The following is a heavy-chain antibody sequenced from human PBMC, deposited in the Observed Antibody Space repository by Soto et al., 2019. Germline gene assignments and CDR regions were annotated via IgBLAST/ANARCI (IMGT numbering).Heavy chain of an antibody. CDR1: GYTLTELS. J-gene: IGHJ4*02. CDR3: AGRPYSSSSGDY. D-gene: IGHD6-6*01. V-gene: IGHV1-24*01. Sequence: ASVKVSCKVSGYTLTELSMHWVRQAPGKGLEWMGGFDPEDGETIYAQKFQGRVTMTEDTSTDTAYMELSSLRSEDTAVYYCAGRPYSSSSGDYSGQGTLVTVSS. CDR2: FDPEDGET.